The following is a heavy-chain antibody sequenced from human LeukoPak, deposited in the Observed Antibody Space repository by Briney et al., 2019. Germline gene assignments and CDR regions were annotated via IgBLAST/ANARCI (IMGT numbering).Heavy chain of an antibody. Sequence: PSETLSLTCTVSGGSISSGGYYWGWVRQHPGRGLEWIGYIYYSGSTYYNPSLKSRVTISVDTSKNQFSLKLGSVTAADTAVYYCARVQVDYYGSGSYYNVGFDYWGQGTLVTVSS. CDR3: ARVQVDYYGSGSYYNVGFDY. J-gene: IGHJ4*02. V-gene: IGHV4-31*03. CDR2: IYYSGST. D-gene: IGHD3-10*01. CDR1: GGSISSGGYY.